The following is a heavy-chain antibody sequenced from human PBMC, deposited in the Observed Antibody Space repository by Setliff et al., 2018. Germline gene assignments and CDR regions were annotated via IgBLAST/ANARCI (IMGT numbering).Heavy chain of an antibody. CDR1: GGTFSSYA. J-gene: IGHJ4*02. Sequence: ASVKVSCKASGGTFSSYAISWVRQAPGQGLEWMGGIIPIFGTANYAQKFQGRVTITTDESTSTAYMELSSLRSEDTAVYYCARDRGGGSYCPGYWGQGTLVTVSS. V-gene: IGHV1-69*05. CDR3: ARDRGGGSYCPGY. D-gene: IGHD1-26*01. CDR2: IIPIFGTA.